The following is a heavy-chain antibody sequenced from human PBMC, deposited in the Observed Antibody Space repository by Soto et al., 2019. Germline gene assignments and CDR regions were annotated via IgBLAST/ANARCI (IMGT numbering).Heavy chain of an antibody. Sequence: GGSLRLSCAASGFTFSSYGMHWVRQAPGKGLEWVAVIWYDGSNKYYADSVKGRFTISRDNSKNTLYLQMNSLRAEDTAVYYCARGPDWAAASSDYYGMDVWGQGTTVTVSS. CDR2: IWYDGSNK. D-gene: IGHD6-13*01. CDR1: GFTFSSYG. CDR3: ARGPDWAAASSDYYGMDV. V-gene: IGHV3-33*01. J-gene: IGHJ6*02.